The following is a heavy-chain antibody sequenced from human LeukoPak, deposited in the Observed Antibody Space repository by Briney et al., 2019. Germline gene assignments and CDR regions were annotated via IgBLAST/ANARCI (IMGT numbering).Heavy chain of an antibody. D-gene: IGHD1-26*01. J-gene: IGHJ3*02. Sequence: ASVKVSCKASGGTFNNYAINWVRQAPGQGLEWMGGIIPIFGSSNYAQKFQGRVTITADESTTTAYMELSSLRSEDTAVYYCARVDWRELRRQDTFDIWGQGTMVTVSS. V-gene: IGHV1-69*13. CDR1: GGTFNNYA. CDR3: ARVDWRELRRQDTFDI. CDR2: IIPIFGSS.